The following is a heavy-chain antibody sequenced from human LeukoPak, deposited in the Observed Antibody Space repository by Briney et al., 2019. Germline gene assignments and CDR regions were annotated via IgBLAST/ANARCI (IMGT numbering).Heavy chain of an antibody. J-gene: IGHJ4*02. Sequence: ASVKVSCKASGYTFTSYGISWVRQAPGQGLEWMGWISAYNGNTNYAQKLQGRVTMTTDTSTSTAYMELRSLRSDGTAVYYCARAPRRYYYDSSGYYNDYWGQGTLVTVSS. V-gene: IGHV1-18*01. D-gene: IGHD3-22*01. CDR1: GYTFTSYG. CDR2: ISAYNGNT. CDR3: ARAPRRYYYDSSGYYNDY.